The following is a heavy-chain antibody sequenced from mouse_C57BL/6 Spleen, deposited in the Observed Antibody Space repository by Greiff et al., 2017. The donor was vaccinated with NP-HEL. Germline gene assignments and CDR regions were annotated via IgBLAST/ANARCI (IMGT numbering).Heavy chain of an antibody. J-gene: IGHJ2*01. Sequence: VQLQQPGAELVKPGASVKLSCKASGYTFTSYWMHWVKQRPGQGLEWIGLIHPNSGSTTYNDTFKGKATVTVDKSSSTAYMQLSSLTSENSAVYYCARSGYGNYFDDWGKGTTVTVSS. D-gene: IGHD2-1*01. CDR2: IHPNSGST. CDR3: ARSGYGNYFDD. CDR1: GYTFTSYW. V-gene: IGHV1-64*01.